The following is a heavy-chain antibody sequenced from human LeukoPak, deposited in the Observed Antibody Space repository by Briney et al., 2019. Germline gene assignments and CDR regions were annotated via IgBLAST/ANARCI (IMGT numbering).Heavy chain of an antibody. CDR3: ARLSLLVPDAFDI. V-gene: IGHV1-46*01. CDR2: INPSGGST. Sequence: ASVKVSCKASGYTFTSYYMHWVRQAPGQGLEWMGIINPSGGSTSYAQKFQGRVTMTRDMSTSTVYMELSSLRSEDTAVYYCARLSLLVPDAFDIWGQGTMVTVSS. J-gene: IGHJ3*02. D-gene: IGHD1-26*01. CDR1: GYTFTSYY.